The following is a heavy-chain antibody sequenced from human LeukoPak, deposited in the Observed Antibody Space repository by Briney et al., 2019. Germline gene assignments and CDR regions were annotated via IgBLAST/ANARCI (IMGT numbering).Heavy chain of an antibody. CDR1: GYTFTNYG. Sequence: SVKVSCKASGYTFTNYGISWVRQAPGQGLEWMGGIIPIFGTANYAQKFQGRVTITADESTSTAYMELSSLRSEDTAVYYCARGPDYYYYMDVWGKGTTVTVSS. V-gene: IGHV1-69*13. CDR3: ARGPDYYYYMDV. J-gene: IGHJ6*03. CDR2: IIPIFGTA.